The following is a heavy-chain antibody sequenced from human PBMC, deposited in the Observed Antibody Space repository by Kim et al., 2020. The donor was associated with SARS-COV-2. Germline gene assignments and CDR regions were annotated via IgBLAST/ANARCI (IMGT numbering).Heavy chain of an antibody. V-gene: IGHV3-74*01. CDR2: INTDGSGA. Sequence: GGSLRLSCAASGFIFSSYWMHWVRQAPGKGLVWVSRINTDGSGANYADSVKGRFTISRDNANNMLYLQMNSLRVEDTAVYHCVRLGLGAMGIDPWGQGTLVTVSS. J-gene: IGHJ5*02. D-gene: IGHD1-26*01. CDR1: GFIFSSYW. CDR3: VRLGLGAMGIDP.